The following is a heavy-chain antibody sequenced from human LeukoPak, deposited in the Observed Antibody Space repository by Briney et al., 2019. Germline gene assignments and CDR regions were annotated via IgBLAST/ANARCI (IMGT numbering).Heavy chain of an antibody. CDR2: INHSGST. D-gene: IGHD3-10*01. CDR1: GGSISSSNW. J-gene: IGHJ6*02. CDR3: ARDHMVRGVYYGMDV. V-gene: IGHV4-4*02. Sequence: SGTLSLTCAVSGGSISSSNWWSWVRQPPGKGLEWIGEINHSGSTNYNPSLKSRVTISVDTSKNQFSLKLSSVTAADTAVYYCARDHMVRGVYYGMDVWGQGTTVTVSS.